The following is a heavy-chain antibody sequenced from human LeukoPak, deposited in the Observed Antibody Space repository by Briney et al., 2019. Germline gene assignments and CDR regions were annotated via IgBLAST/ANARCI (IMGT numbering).Heavy chain of an antibody. CDR2: IYYSGST. CDR3: ARRRSSGSYLYFDY. J-gene: IGHJ4*02. V-gene: IGHV4-39*01. CDR1: GGSISSSSYY. Sequence: SETLSLTCTVSGGSISSSSYYWGWIRQPPGKGLEWIGSIYYSGSTYYNPSLKSRVTISVDTSKNQFSLKLSSVTAVDTAVYYCARRRSSGSYLYFDYWGQGTLVTVSS. D-gene: IGHD1-26*01.